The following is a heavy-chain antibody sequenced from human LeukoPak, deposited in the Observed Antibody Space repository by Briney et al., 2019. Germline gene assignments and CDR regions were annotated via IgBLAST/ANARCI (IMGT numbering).Heavy chain of an antibody. CDR3: ARHEYSGYDYPYYFDY. CDR1: GGSISSSSYY. D-gene: IGHD5-12*01. CDR2: IYYSGST. Sequence: SETLSLTCTVPGGSISSSSYYWGWIRQPPGKGLERIGSIYYSGSTYYNPSLKSRVTISVDTSKNQFSLKLSSVTAADTAVYYCARHEYSGYDYPYYFDYWGQGTLVTVSS. V-gene: IGHV4-39*01. J-gene: IGHJ4*02.